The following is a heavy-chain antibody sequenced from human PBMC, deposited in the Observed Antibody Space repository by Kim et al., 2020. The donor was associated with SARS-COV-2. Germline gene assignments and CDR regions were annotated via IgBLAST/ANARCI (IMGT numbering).Heavy chain of an antibody. Sequence: GGSLRLSCAASGFTFSSYGMHWVRQAPGKGLEWVAVIWLDGSNKYFADSVKGRFTISRDNSKNALWLQMNSLRTEDTAVYYCGRGRGSDYYDRDVWGKGT. D-gene: IGHD3-10*01. J-gene: IGHJ6*03. V-gene: IGHV3-33*01. CDR1: GFTFSSYG. CDR2: IWLDGSNK. CDR3: GRGRGSDYYDRDV.